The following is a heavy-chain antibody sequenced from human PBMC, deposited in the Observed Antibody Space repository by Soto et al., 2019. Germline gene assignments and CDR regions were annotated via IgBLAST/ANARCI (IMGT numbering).Heavy chain of an antibody. CDR1: GGTFSSYA. V-gene: IGHV1-69*13. Sequence: SEKVSCKASGGTFSSYAISWVRQAPGQGLEWMGRIIPIFGTANYAQKFQGRVTITADESTSTAYMELSSLRSEDTAVYYCARVGVRGSDCYYYYGMEVWGQGSTVTVSS. CDR3: ARVGVRGSDCYYYYGMEV. CDR2: IIPIFGTA. J-gene: IGHJ6*01. D-gene: IGHD3-16*01.